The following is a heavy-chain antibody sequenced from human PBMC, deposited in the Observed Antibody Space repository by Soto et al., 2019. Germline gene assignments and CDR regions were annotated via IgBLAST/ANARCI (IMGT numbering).Heavy chain of an antibody. CDR2: ISSSSSTI. V-gene: IGHV3-48*02. Sequence: GGSLRLSCAASGFTFSSYSMNWVRQAPGKGLEWVSYISSSSSTIYYADSVKGRFTISRDNAKNSLYLQMNSLRDEDTAVYYCARDLVIVAPYYYYGMDVWGQGTTVTVSS. CDR3: ARDLVIVAPYYYYGMDV. CDR1: GFTFSSYS. J-gene: IGHJ6*02. D-gene: IGHD3-22*01.